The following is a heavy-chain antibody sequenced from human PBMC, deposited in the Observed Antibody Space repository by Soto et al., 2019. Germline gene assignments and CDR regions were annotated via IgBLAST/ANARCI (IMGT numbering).Heavy chain of an antibody. V-gene: IGHV2-5*02. J-gene: IGHJ4*02. Sequence: QITLNESGPTLVKPTQTLTLTCTFSGFSFSTSQVGVGWIRQPPGKAQEWLALIYGDDDKRYSPSLRSRLSITKDTSKNQVVLTMTNMDPVDTATYFCAHRPGGYMSGWDNGYFDYWGRGALVTVSS. D-gene: IGHD6-19*01. CDR2: IYGDDDK. CDR1: GFSFSTSQVG. CDR3: AHRPGGYMSGWDNGYFDY.